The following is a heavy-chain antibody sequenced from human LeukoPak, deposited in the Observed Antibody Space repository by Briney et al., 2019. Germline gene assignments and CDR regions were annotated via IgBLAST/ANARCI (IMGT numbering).Heavy chain of an antibody. J-gene: IGHJ6*02. Sequence: GASVKVSCKASGYTFTSYDINWARQATGQGLEWMGWMNPNSGNTGYAQKFQGRVTMTRNTSISTAYMELSSLRSEDTAVYYCAKGHYYYYGMDVWGQGTTVTVSS. CDR2: MNPNSGNT. V-gene: IGHV1-8*01. CDR1: GYTFTSYD. CDR3: AKGHYYYYGMDV.